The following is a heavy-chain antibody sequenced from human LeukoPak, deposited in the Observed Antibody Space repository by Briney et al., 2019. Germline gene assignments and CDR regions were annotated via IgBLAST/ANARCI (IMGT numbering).Heavy chain of an antibody. D-gene: IGHD6-13*01. V-gene: IGHV1-2*02. J-gene: IGHJ4*02. CDR3: ARAFVGGQQLVPGFDY. CDR1: EYTFTCYY. CDR2: INPNSGGT. Sequence: ASVKVSCKASEYTFTCYYMHWVRQAPGQGREWRGWINPNSGGTNYAQKFQGRVTMTRDTSISTAYMELSRLRSDDTAVYYCARAFVGGQQLVPGFDYWGQGTLVTVSS.